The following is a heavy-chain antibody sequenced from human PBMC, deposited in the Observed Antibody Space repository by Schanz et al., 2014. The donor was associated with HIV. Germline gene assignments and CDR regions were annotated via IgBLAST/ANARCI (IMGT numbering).Heavy chain of an antibody. Sequence: EVQLLESGGGLVQPGGSLRLSCAASGFTFSNYAMTWVRQAPGKGLEWVSLISGTIGSTYYADSVKGRFTISRDNSMNTLYLRMNSLRAEDTALYYCATAAVTDYSDNWGQGTLVTVSS. D-gene: IGHD4-17*01. CDR1: GFTFSNYA. J-gene: IGHJ4*02. CDR2: ISGTIGST. CDR3: ATAAVTDYSDN. V-gene: IGHV3-23*01.